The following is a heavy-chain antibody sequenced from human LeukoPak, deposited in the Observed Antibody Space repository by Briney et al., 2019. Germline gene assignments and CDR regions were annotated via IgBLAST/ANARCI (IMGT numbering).Heavy chain of an antibody. CDR3: AKGAAGLDILTGYYIMPFDY. Sequence: GGSLRLSCAASGFTFSSYAMSWVRQAPGKGLEWVSAISGSGGSTYYADSVKGRFTVSRDNSKNTLYVQMNSLRGEDTAVYYCAKGAAGLDILTGYYIMPFDYWGQGTLVTVPS. CDR1: GFTFSSYA. D-gene: IGHD3-9*01. V-gene: IGHV3-23*01. CDR2: ISGSGGST. J-gene: IGHJ4*02.